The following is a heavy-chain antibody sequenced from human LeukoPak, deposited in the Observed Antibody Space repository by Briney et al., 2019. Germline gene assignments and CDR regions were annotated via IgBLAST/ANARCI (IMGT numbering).Heavy chain of an antibody. V-gene: IGHV3-74*01. Sequence: GGSLRLSCAASGFTFSNYWMHWVRHVPGKGLVWVSRINSDGSSTTYADSVKGRFTISRDNAKNTLYLQMNSLRVDDTAVYYCVRDEYSSSSDWGQGTLVTVSS. CDR2: INSDGSST. D-gene: IGHD6-6*01. CDR1: GFTFSNYW. CDR3: VRDEYSSSSD. J-gene: IGHJ4*02.